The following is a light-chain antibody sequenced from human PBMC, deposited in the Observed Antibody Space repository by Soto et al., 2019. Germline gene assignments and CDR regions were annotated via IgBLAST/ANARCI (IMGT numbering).Light chain of an antibody. CDR3: QQSYSTPPGYT. J-gene: IGKJ2*01. Sequence: DIVMTQSPDSLAVSLGERATINCKSSQSVLYSSNNKNYLAWYQQKPGQPPKLLFYWASTRESGVPDRFSGSGSGTDFTLTISSLQAEDVAVYYCQQSYSTPPGYTFGQGTKLEIK. CDR2: WAS. CDR1: QSVLYSSNNKNY. V-gene: IGKV4-1*01.